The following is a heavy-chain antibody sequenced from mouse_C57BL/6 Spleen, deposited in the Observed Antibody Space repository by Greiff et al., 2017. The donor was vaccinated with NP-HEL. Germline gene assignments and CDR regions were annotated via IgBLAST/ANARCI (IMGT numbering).Heavy chain of an antibody. Sequence: EVKVEESGGGLVKPGGSLKLSCAASGFTFSDYGMHWVRQAPEKGLEWVAYISSGSSTIYYADTVKGRFTISRDNAKNTLFLQMTSLRSEDTAMYYCARPGTGTWYFDVWGTGTTVTVSS. V-gene: IGHV5-17*01. CDR3: ARPGTGTWYFDV. D-gene: IGHD4-1*01. CDR2: ISSGSSTI. J-gene: IGHJ1*03. CDR1: GFTFSDYG.